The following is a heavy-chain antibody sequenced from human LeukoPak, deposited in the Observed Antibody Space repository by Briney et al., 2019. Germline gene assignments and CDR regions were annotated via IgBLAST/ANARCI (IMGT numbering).Heavy chain of an antibody. CDR2: IYHSGST. V-gene: IGHV4-38-2*02. D-gene: IGHD3-3*01. CDR1: GYSISSGYY. Sequence: PSETLSLTCTVSGYSISSGYYWGWIRQPPGKGLEWIGSIYHSGSTYYNPSLKSRVTISVDTSKNQFSLKLSSVTAADTAVYYCARDYTITIFGVVKGTSRFDPWGQGTLVTVSS. J-gene: IGHJ5*02. CDR3: ARDYTITIFGVVKGTSRFDP.